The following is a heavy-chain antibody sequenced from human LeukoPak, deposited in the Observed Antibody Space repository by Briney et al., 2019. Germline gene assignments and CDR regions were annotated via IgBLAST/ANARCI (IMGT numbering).Heavy chain of an antibody. V-gene: IGHV3-23*01. CDR2: IPASGGSK. D-gene: IGHD3-22*01. CDR3: ATTVYDSSGYYYRPYYFDY. CDR1: GFTFSSNV. Sequence: GGSLRLSCAASGFTFSSNVMIWVRQAPGKGLEWVSSIPASGGSKYYADSVKGRFTISRDNSKSTLYLQMNSLRAEDTAVYYCATTVYDSSGYYYRPYYFDYWGQGTLVTVSS. J-gene: IGHJ4*02.